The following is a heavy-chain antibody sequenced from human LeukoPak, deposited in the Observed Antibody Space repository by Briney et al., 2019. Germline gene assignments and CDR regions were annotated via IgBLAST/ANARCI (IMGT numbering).Heavy chain of an antibody. CDR3: ARSGRSGSYYSDFDY. Sequence: GGSLRLSCAASGFTFSDHYMDWVRQAPGKGLEWVGRTRNKANSYTTEYAASVKGRFTIPRDDSNNSLYLQMNSLKTDDTAVYYCARSGRSGSYYSDFDYWGQGTLVTVSS. D-gene: IGHD1-26*01. CDR1: GFTFSDHY. CDR2: TRNKANSYTT. J-gene: IGHJ4*02. V-gene: IGHV3-72*01.